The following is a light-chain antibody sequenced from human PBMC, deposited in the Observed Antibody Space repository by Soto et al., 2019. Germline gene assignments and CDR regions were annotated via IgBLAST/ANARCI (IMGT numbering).Light chain of an antibody. V-gene: IGKV3-11*01. CDR2: DAS. CDR1: QSIATY. J-gene: IGKJ1*01. CDR3: QQRSRWPPT. Sequence: EIVMTQSPATLSVSPGERATLSCSASQSIATYLAWYQQKPGRAPSLLIFDASNRATGIPARFSGSGSGTDFTLTISSLEPEDFATYYCQQRSRWPPTFGHGTKVDIK.